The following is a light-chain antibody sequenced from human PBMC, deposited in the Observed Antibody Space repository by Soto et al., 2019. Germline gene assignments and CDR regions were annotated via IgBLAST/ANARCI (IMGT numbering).Light chain of an antibody. CDR2: EDN. V-gene: IGLV6-57*04. CDR1: SGSIASNY. Sequence: NFMLTQPHSVSESPGKTVTISCTRSSGSIASNYVQWYQQRPGSAPTTVIYEDNQRPSGVPDRFSGSIDSSSNSASLTISGLKTEDEAAYYCQSYDSCNVVFGGGTKVTVL. J-gene: IGLJ2*01. CDR3: QSYDSCNVV.